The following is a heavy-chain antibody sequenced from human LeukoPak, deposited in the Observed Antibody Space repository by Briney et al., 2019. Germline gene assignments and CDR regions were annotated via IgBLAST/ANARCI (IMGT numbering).Heavy chain of an antibody. CDR3: AKTYVDTTFFDS. D-gene: IGHD5-18*01. CDR2: ISGSGGTI. Sequence: PGGSLRLSCVASGFSFSSYAINWVRQAPGKGLEWVSAISGSGGTIFYADSVKGRFAISRDNSKNTLYLQMTSLRAEDTAVYYCAKTYVDTTFFDSWGQGTRVTVSS. V-gene: IGHV3-23*01. CDR1: GFSFSSYA. J-gene: IGHJ4*02.